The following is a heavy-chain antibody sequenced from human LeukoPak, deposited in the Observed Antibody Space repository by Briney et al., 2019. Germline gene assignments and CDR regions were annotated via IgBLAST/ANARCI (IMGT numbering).Heavy chain of an antibody. Sequence: GSLRLSCAASGFTFSSYAMSRVRQAPGEGLGWVSAISGSGGSTYYADSVKGRFTISRDNSKNTLYLQMNSLRAEDTAVYYCAKDPTYVVRGVSNYWGQGTLVTVSS. V-gene: IGHV3-23*01. CDR1: GFTFSSYA. D-gene: IGHD3-10*01. J-gene: IGHJ4*02. CDR2: ISGSGGST. CDR3: AKDPTYVVRGVSNY.